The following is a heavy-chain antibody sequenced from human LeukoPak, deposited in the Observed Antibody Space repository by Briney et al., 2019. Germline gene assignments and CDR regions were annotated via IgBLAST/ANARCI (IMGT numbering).Heavy chain of an antibody. CDR3: ASRYSSTYYVFDY. J-gene: IGHJ4*02. CDR1: GFTFTPYW. D-gene: IGHD6-13*01. V-gene: IGHV3-74*01. CDR2: INSGGSNT. Sequence: GGSLRLSCAASGFTFTPYWMHWVRQAPGKGLVWVSRINSGGSNTRYADSVKGRFTISRDNAKNSLYLEMNSLRAEDTAVYYCASRYSSTYYVFDYWGQGTLVTVSS.